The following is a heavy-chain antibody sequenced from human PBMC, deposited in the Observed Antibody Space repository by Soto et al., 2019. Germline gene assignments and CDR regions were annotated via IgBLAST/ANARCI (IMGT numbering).Heavy chain of an antibody. Sequence: EVQLVESGGGLVQPGRSLRLSCAASGFTFDDYAMHWVRQAPGKGLEWVSGISWNSGSIGYADSVKGRFTISRDNAKNSLYLQMNSLRAEDTALYYCAKDLSSGGLDWGQETLVTVSS. CDR2: ISWNSGSI. CDR3: AKDLSSGGLD. D-gene: IGHD6-19*01. J-gene: IGHJ4*02. CDR1: GFTFDDYA. V-gene: IGHV3-9*01.